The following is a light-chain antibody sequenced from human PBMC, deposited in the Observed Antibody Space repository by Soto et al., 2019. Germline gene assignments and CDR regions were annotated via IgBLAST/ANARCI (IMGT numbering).Light chain of an antibody. CDR2: GAS. J-gene: IGKJ4*01. CDR1: QGIGHA. Sequence: IQMTLSPSSLSASVGDRVTISCRASQGIGHALGWYQQKPGKPPKVLIYGASNLQSGVPPMFSGSGSGTEFTLTISSLQPDDFATYYCQQYDNYPLTFGGGTKVDIK. CDR3: QQYDNYPLT. V-gene: IGKV1-6*01.